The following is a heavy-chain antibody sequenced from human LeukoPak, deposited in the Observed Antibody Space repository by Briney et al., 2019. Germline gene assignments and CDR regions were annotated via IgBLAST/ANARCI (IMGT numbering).Heavy chain of an antibody. Sequence: GGSLRLSCAASGFTFASSVTNWVRQAPGKGLEWVSSFSGSGGSRYYADAVRGRFTVSRDNSKNTLYLIMTSLRAEDSAVYYCAKSSQLDYWGQGTLVTVSS. D-gene: IGHD6-6*01. CDR2: FSGSGGSR. J-gene: IGHJ4*02. CDR3: AKSSQLDY. CDR1: GFTFASSV. V-gene: IGHV3-23*01.